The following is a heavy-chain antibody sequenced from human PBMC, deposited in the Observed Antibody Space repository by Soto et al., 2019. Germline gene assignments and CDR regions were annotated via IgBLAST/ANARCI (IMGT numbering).Heavy chain of an antibody. Sequence: SETLSLTCTVSGGSISSSSYYWGWIRQPPGKGLEWIGSIYYSGSTYYNPSFKSRVTISVATSKNQFSLKLSSVTAADTAVYYCAIRELGSRGYYFDYWGQGTLVTVSS. V-gene: IGHV4-39*01. CDR2: IYYSGST. J-gene: IGHJ4*02. D-gene: IGHD7-27*01. CDR1: GGSISSSSYY. CDR3: AIRELGSRGYYFDY.